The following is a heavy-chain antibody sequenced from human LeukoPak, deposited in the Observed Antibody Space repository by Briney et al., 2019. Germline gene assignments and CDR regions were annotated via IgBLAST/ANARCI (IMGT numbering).Heavy chain of an antibody. Sequence: SSETLSLTCTVSGGSISSYYWSWIRQPPGKGLEWVGYIYYSGSTKYNPSLKSRVTISVDTSKKQFSLKLSSVTAADTAVYYCARGYSSSWNYLDYWGQGTLVTVSS. CDR2: IYYSGST. V-gene: IGHV4-59*01. D-gene: IGHD6-13*01. J-gene: IGHJ4*02. CDR1: GGSISSYY. CDR3: ARGYSSSWNYLDY.